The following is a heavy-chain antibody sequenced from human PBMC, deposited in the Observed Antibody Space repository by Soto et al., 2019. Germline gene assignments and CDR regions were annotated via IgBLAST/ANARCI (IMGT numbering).Heavy chain of an antibody. CDR3: AREVVGNTWPGIFDS. V-gene: IGHV4-4*08. Sequence: SETLSLTCSISDDSIGPYYWTWIRQTPRKELQWIGYVYTSGSTKYNSSLKSRVTISLDASNSQFSLTMSSVTAADTGVYYCAREVVGNTWPGIFDSWGRGTLVPVSS. J-gene: IGHJ4*02. CDR2: VYTSGST. CDR1: DDSIGPYY.